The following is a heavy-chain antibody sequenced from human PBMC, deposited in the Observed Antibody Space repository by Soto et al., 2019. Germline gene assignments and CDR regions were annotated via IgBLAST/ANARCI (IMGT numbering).Heavy chain of an antibody. CDR2: IKQDGSEK. CDR1: GFTFSSYW. V-gene: IGHV3-7*01. Sequence: GGSLRLSCAASGFTFSSYWMSWVRQAPGKGLEWVANIKQDGSEKYYVDSVKGRFTISRDNAKNSLYLQMNSLRAEDTAVYYCARSTPDYYGGAFDIWGQGTMVTVS. J-gene: IGHJ3*02. CDR3: ARSTPDYYGGAFDI. D-gene: IGHD3-10*01.